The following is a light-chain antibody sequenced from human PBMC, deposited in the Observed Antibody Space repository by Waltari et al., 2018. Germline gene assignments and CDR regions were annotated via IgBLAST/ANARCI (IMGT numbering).Light chain of an antibody. V-gene: IGKV3-15*01. CDR1: QSVSSN. CDR2: GAS. CDR3: QQRSNWPPGIT. J-gene: IGKJ4*01. Sequence: EIVMTQSPATLSVSPGARATLSCRASQSVSSNLAWYQQKPGQAPRLLIYGASTRATGIPAGRRGSGSGTEFTLTISSLQSEDFAVYYCQQRSNWPPGITFGGGTKVEIK.